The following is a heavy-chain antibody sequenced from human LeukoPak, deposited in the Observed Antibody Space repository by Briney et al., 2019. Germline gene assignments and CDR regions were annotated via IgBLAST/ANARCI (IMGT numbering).Heavy chain of an antibody. CDR1: GGSISSSSYY. Sequence: SETLSLTCTVSGGSISSSSYYWGWIRQPPGKGLEWIGSLYYSGSTYYNPSLKSRVTISVDTSKNQFSLKLSSVTAADTAVYYCARCIAAAANDAFDIWGQGTMVTVSS. CDR3: ARCIAAAANDAFDI. V-gene: IGHV4-39*07. CDR2: LYYSGST. D-gene: IGHD6-13*01. J-gene: IGHJ3*02.